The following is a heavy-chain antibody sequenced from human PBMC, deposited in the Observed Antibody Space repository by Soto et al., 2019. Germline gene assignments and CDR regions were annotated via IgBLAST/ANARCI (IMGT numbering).Heavy chain of an antibody. J-gene: IGHJ3*02. CDR1: GGSISSYY. D-gene: IGHD2-15*01. CDR2: IYTSGST. Sequence: SETLSLTCTVSGGSISSYYWSWIRQPAGKGLEWIGRIYTSGSTNYNPSLKSRVTMSVDTSKNQFSLKLSSVTAADTAVYSCARGGGNIVVVAAGAFDIWGQGTMVTVSS. V-gene: IGHV4-4*07. CDR3: ARGGGNIVVVAAGAFDI.